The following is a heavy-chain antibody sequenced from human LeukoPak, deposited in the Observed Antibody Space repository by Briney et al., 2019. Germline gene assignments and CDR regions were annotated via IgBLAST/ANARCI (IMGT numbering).Heavy chain of an antibody. CDR1: GFTFSSYS. CDR2: ISSSSSTI. D-gene: IGHD2-21*01. J-gene: IGHJ6*02. V-gene: IGHV3-48*04. Sequence: GGSLRLSCAASGFTFSSYSMNWVRQAPGKGLEWVSYISSSSSTIYYADSVKGRFTISRDNAKNSLYLQMNSLRAEDTAVYYCARAQSITSIYYYYGMDVWGQGTTVTVSS. CDR3: ARAQSITSIYYYYGMDV.